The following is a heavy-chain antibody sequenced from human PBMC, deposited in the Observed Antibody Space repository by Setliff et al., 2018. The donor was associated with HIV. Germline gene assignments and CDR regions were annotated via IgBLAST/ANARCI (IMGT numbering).Heavy chain of an antibody. CDR2: INHSGGT. J-gene: IGHJ4*02. CDR3: ARQTWEYYDTLTGYYRSPKNFDS. V-gene: IGHV4-34*01. Sequence: SETLSLTCTVSGGSISGYYWSWIRQSPGKGLEWIGEINHSGGTNYNPSLKSRVTMSIDTSKNQFFLKLSSVTAPDTAIYYCARQTWEYYDTLTGYYRSPKNFDSWGQGTLVTVSS. CDR1: GGSISGYY. D-gene: IGHD3-9*01.